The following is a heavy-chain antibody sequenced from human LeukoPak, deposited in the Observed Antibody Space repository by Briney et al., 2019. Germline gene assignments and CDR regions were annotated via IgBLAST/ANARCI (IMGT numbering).Heavy chain of an antibody. CDR1: GFTLSSYG. V-gene: IGHV3-30*18. CDR2: ISYDGSNK. Sequence: GGSLRLSCADSGFTLSSYGMHWVRQAPGKGLEWVAVISYDGSNKYYADSVQGRFTISRDNSKNTLYLQMNSLRAEDTAFYYCAKFVRTGYAHYYGMDVWGQGTTVTVSS. J-gene: IGHJ6*02. CDR3: AKFVRTGYAHYYGMDV. D-gene: IGHD5-12*01.